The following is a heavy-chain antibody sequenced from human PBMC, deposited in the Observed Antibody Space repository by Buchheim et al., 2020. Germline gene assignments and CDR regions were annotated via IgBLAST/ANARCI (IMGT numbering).Heavy chain of an antibody. CDR2: IKQDGSEK. CDR3: ARDYYDSGSYGSFGL. J-gene: IGHJ2*01. CDR1: RFTFSNFW. V-gene: IGHV3-7*03. D-gene: IGHD3-10*01. Sequence: EVQLVESGGGLVQPGGSLRLSCAASRFTFSNFWMSWVRQAPGKGLEWVAKIKQDGSEKYYVDSVKGRFTISRDNAKNSLHLQMNSLRAEDTAVYYCARDYYDSGSYGSFGLWGRGTL.